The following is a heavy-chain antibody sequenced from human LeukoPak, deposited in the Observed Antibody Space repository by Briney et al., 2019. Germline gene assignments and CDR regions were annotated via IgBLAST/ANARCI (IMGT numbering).Heavy chain of an antibody. V-gene: IGHV3-7*01. CDR2: IKKDVSVK. Sequence: GGSLRLSSAASVFTLSSYWVSSVPQAPGKGLEWVSNIKKDVSVKAYADSVKGRFTISRDNAKNSLYLQMNSLSAEDTAGYYCARGGSSCWYYDYWGQGTLVTVSS. CDR3: ARGGSSCWYYDY. CDR1: VFTLSSYW. D-gene: IGHD6-19*01. J-gene: IGHJ4*02.